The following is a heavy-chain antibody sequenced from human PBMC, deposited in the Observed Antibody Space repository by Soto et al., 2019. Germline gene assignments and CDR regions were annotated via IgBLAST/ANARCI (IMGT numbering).Heavy chain of an antibody. CDR2: ITSGGTT. CDR3: AKARADYYDSSGYPVDY. Sequence: GGSLRLSCAASGFTFSSYTMNWVRQAPGKGLDWVSTITSGGTTYYADSVKGRFTISRDNSKNTLYLQMNSLRAEDTAVHYCAKARADYYDSSGYPVDYWGQGTLVTVSS. J-gene: IGHJ4*02. CDR1: GFTFSSYT. V-gene: IGHV3-23*01. D-gene: IGHD3-22*01.